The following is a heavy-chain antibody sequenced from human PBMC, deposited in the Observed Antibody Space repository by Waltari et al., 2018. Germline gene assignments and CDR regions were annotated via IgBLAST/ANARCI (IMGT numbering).Heavy chain of an antibody. D-gene: IGHD5-12*01. V-gene: IGHV4-39*01. CDR3: ATYIGASVGTAAFDV. J-gene: IGHJ3*01. Sequence: QLQLQESGPRLVRPSETLSLICRVSGVSITSNRHYWAWIRRSPGQGLEWIGTVSYSGTTSISPSLKSRVSVSRDTSKNQVSLILGSVTAADMAVYYCATYIGASVGTAAFDVWGQGTMVTVSS. CDR1: GVSITSNRHY. CDR2: VSYSGTT.